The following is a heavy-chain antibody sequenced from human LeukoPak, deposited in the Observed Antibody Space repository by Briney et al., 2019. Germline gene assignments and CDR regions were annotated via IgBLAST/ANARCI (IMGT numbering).Heavy chain of an antibody. V-gene: IGHV4-34*01. CDR1: GFTFSSYS. D-gene: IGHD6-19*01. Sequence: GSLRLSCAASGFTFSSYSMNWIRQPPGKGLEWIGEINHSGSTNYNPSLKSRVTISVDTSKNQFSLKLSSVTAADTAVYYCASGHSSGWYRYWGQGTLVTVSS. J-gene: IGHJ4*02. CDR3: ASGHSSGWYRY. CDR2: INHSGST.